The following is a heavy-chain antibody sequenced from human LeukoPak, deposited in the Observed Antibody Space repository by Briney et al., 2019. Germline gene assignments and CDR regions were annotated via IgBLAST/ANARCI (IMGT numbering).Heavy chain of an antibody. CDR3: ARDGPVVPTSYYFDY. CDR2: ISSGSDYI. D-gene: IGHD2-2*01. J-gene: IGHJ4*02. CDR1: GFTLRTYS. Sequence: GGSLRLSCAASGFTLRTYSMNWVRQAPGKGLEWVSSISSGSDYIYYADSVKGQFTISRDNAKNSLYLQMNSLRAEDTAVYYCARDGPVVPTSYYFDYWGQGTLVTVSS. V-gene: IGHV3-21*01.